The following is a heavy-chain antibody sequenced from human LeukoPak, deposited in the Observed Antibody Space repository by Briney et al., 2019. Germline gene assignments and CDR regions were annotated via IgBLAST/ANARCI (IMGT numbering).Heavy chain of an antibody. Sequence: PSETLSLTCAVYGGSFSSYYWSWIRQPPGKGLEWIGKINHSGSTNYNPSLKSRVTISVDTSKNQCSLKLTSVTAADTAVYYCARAVEYNFWSGLQRRAATFDYWGQGTLVTVSS. CDR1: GGSFSSYY. D-gene: IGHD3-3*01. V-gene: IGHV4-34*01. CDR3: ARAVEYNFWSGLQRRAATFDY. CDR2: INHSGST. J-gene: IGHJ4*02.